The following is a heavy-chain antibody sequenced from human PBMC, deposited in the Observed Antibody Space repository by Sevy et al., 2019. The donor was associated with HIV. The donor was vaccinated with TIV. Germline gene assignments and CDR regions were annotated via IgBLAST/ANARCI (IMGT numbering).Heavy chain of an antibody. V-gene: IGHV4-61*01. J-gene: IGHJ4*02. CDR1: GGSANSHNYY. CDR2: IYYSGST. CDR3: ATDGPVLRYFLS. D-gene: IGHD3-9*01. Sequence: SETLSLTCTVSGGSANSHNYYWSWIRQPPGKGLEWNGYIYYSGSTNYNPSLRSRVAISVDTSKNQFSLNLTSVTAADTAVYYCATDGPVLRYFLSRGQGTLVTVSS.